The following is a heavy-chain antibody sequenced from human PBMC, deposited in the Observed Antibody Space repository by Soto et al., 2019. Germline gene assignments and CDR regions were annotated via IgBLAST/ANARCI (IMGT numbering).Heavy chain of an antibody. D-gene: IGHD1-26*01. J-gene: IGHJ6*02. CDR3: ARAIWGPRSFNGMDV. CDR2: IERDDDDK. Sequence: SGPTLVNPTETLTLTCTFSGFSLTSPGMCVSWIRQPPGKALEWLALIERDDDDKYYSTSLKTRLTISKDTRKNQVVLTMANMDPADTGTYYCARAIWGPRSFNGMDVWGQGTTVTVSS. CDR1: GFSLTSPGMC. V-gene: IGHV2-70*13.